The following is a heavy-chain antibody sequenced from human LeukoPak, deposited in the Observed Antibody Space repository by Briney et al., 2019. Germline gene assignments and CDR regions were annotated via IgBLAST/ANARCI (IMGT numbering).Heavy chain of an antibody. CDR1: GGSFSGYY. CDR2: INHSGST. D-gene: IGHD6-13*01. Sequence: SETLSLTCAVYGGSFSGYYWSWIRQPPGKGQEWIGEINHSGSTNYSPSLKSRVTISVDTSKKQSSLKLSSVTAADTAVYYCAREVAAAGTGIDYWGQGTLVTVSS. J-gene: IGHJ4*02. CDR3: AREVAAAGTGIDY. V-gene: IGHV4-34*01.